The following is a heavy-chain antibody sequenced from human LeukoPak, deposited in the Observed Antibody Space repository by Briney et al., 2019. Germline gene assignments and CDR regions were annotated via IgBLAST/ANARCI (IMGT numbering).Heavy chain of an antibody. CDR1: GGSISSSSYY. J-gene: IGHJ3*02. D-gene: IGHD3-9*01. CDR2: IYYSGST. Sequence: SETLSLTCTVSGGSISSSSYYWGWIRQPPGKGLEWIGSIYYSGSTYYNPSLKSRVTMSVDTSKNQFSLKLSSVTAADTAVYYCASRTNYDIFDAFDIWGQGTMVTVSS. CDR3: ASRTNYDIFDAFDI. V-gene: IGHV4-39*07.